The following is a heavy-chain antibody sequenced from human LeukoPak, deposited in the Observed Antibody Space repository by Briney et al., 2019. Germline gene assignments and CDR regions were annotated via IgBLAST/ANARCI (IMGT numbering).Heavy chain of an antibody. Sequence: TSQTLSLTCTVSGGSISSGDYYWSWIRQPPGKGLEWIGYIYYSGSTYYNPSLESRVTISVDTSKNQFSLKLSSVTAADTAVYYCARAVARETFDYWGQGTLVTVSS. CDR2: IYYSGST. D-gene: IGHD5-12*01. V-gene: IGHV4-30-4*01. J-gene: IGHJ4*02. CDR3: ARAVARETFDY. CDR1: GGSISSGDYY.